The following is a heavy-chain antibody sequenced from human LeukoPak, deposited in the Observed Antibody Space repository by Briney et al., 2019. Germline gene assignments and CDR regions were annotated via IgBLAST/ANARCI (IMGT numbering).Heavy chain of an antibody. J-gene: IGHJ4*02. CDR3: ARGRASKYYYDSSGYLDY. D-gene: IGHD3-22*01. V-gene: IGHV4-30-4*01. Sequence: SETLSLTCTVSGGSISSGDYYWSWIRQPPGKGLEWIGYIYYSGSTYYNPSLKSRVTISVDTSKNQYSLKLSSVTAADTAVYYCARGRASKYYYDSSGYLDYWGQGTLVTVSS. CDR1: GGSISSGDYY. CDR2: IYYSGST.